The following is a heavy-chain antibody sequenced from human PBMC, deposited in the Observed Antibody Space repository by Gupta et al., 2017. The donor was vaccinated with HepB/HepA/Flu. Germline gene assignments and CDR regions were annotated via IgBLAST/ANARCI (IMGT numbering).Heavy chain of an antibody. D-gene: IGHD3-3*01. Sequence: EVQLVESGGGLVKPGGSLRLSCAASGFTFSSYSMNWVRQAPGKGLEWVSSISSSSSYIYYADSVKGRFTISRDNAKNSLYLQMNSLRAEDTAVYYCARDPGVGYDFWSGYYKDYWGQGTLVTVSS. V-gene: IGHV3-21*01. CDR1: GFTFSSYS. J-gene: IGHJ4*02. CDR2: ISSSSSYI. CDR3: ARDPGVGYDFWSGYYKDY.